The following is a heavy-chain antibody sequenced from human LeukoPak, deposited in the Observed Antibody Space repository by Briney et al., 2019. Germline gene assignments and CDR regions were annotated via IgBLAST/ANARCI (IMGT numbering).Heavy chain of an antibody. CDR1: GFTVGSKY. V-gene: IGHV3-53*01. CDR3: ARVGDHYHWNFDL. J-gene: IGHJ2*01. CDR2: LYSGGDT. D-gene: IGHD3-10*01. Sequence: GGSLRLSCAASGFTVGSKYMNWVRQPPGKGLEWVSILYSGGDTYYSDSVKGRFTISRGNSRNTLSLQMNSLRVEDTAVYYCARVGDHYHWNFDLWGRGTLVTVSS.